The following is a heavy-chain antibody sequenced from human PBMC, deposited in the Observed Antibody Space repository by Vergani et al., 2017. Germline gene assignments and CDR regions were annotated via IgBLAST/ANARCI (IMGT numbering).Heavy chain of an antibody. D-gene: IGHD2-21*02. CDR1: GFTFNHYA. V-gene: IGHV3-23*01. CDR3: AKYLRDSTDGLPYS. CDR2: ISGSGGST. Sequence: EVQLLESGGDLVQPGGSLRLSCAASGFTFNHYAMNWVRQAPGKGLEWVSGISGSGGSTYYAGSVKGRFTISRDSSKNTLYLQMDSLRSEDTALYYCAKYLRDSTDGLPYSWGPGTLVIVSS. J-gene: IGHJ4*02.